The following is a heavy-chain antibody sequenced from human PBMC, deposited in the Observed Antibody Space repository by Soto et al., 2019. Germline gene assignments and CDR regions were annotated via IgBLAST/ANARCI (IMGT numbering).Heavy chain of an antibody. CDR2: ISGSGGST. J-gene: IGHJ4*02. D-gene: IGHD2-15*01. Sequence: LRLSCAASGFTFSSYAMSWVRQAPGKGLEWASAISGSGGSTYYADSVKGRFTISRDNSKNTLYLQMNSLRAEDTAVYYCAKLWDIVVVVAAPGYWGQGTLVTVSS. CDR1: GFTFSSYA. V-gene: IGHV3-23*01. CDR3: AKLWDIVVVVAAPGY.